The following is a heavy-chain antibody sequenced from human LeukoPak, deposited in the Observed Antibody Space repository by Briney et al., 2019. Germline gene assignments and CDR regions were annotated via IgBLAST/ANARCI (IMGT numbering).Heavy chain of an antibody. CDR2: IYHSGST. Sequence: SQTLSLTCTVSGGSISSGGYYWSWIRQPPGKGLEWIGYIYHSGSTYYNPSLKSRVTISVDRSKNQFSLKLSSVTAADTAVYYCAKGLWRENFDYWGQGTLVTASS. J-gene: IGHJ4*02. V-gene: IGHV4-30-2*01. CDR1: GGSISSGGYY. D-gene: IGHD1-1*01. CDR3: AKGLWRENFDY.